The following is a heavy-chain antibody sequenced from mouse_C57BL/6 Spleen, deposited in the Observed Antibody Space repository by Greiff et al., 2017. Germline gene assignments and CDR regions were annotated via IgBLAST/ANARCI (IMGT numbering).Heavy chain of an antibody. D-gene: IGHD2-5*01. CDR2: ISYSGST. Sequence: VQLQQSGPGLAKPSQTLSLTCSVTGYSITSDYWNWIRKFPGNKPESMGYISYSGSTYYNPSLKSRISITRDTSKNQYYLQLNSVTTEDTATYYCARDYRNHESLYWYGDVWGTGTTVTVSS. CDR1: GYSITSDY. J-gene: IGHJ1*03. CDR3: ARDYRNHESLYWYGDV. V-gene: IGHV3-8*01.